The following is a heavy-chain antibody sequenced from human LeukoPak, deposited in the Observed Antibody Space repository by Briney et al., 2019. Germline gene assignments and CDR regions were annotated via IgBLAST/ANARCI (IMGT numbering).Heavy chain of an antibody. Sequence: PGGSLRLSCAASGFTFSSYAMSWVRPAPGKGLEWVSAISGSGGSTYYADSVKGRFTISRDNSKNTLYLQMNSLRAEDTAVYYCAKVGTQWLVTGFSDYWGQGTLVTVSS. CDR1: GFTFSSYA. J-gene: IGHJ4*02. CDR3: AKVGTQWLVTGFSDY. CDR2: ISGSGGST. D-gene: IGHD6-19*01. V-gene: IGHV3-23*01.